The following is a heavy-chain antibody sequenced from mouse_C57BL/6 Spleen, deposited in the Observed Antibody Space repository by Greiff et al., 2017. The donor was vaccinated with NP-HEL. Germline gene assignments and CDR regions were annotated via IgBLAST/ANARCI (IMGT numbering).Heavy chain of an antibody. D-gene: IGHD1-1*01. CDR3: ARFITTVVATVDY. CDR2: IDPANGNT. CDR1: GFNIKNTY. Sequence: VQLKESVAELVRPGASVKLSCTASGFNIKNTYMHWVKQRPEQGLEWIGRIDPANGNTKYAPKFQGKATITADTSSNTAYLQLSSLTSEDTAIYYCARFITTVVATVDYWGQGTTLTVSS. V-gene: IGHV14-3*01. J-gene: IGHJ2*01.